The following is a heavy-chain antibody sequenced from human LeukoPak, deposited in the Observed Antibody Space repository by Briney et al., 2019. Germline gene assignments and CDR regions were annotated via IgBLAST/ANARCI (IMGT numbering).Heavy chain of an antibody. CDR3: ARDPKSAVAADWFDP. D-gene: IGHD6-19*01. CDR2: IYTSGST. Sequence: SETLSLTCTVSGGSISSYYWSWIRQPAGKGLECIGRIYTSGSTNYNPSLKSRVTMSVDTSKNQFSLKLSSVTAADTAVYYCARDPKSAVAADWFDPWGQGTLVTVSS. J-gene: IGHJ5*01. CDR1: GGSISSYY. V-gene: IGHV4-4*07.